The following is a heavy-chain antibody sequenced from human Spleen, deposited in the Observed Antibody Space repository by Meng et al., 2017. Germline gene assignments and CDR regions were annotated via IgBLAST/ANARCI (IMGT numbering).Heavy chain of an antibody. CDR1: GGSISSGSYY. D-gene: IGHD6-13*01. Sequence: SETLSLTCTVSGGSISSGSYYWGWIRQPPGKGLEWIGSIFYGGNTYYNPSLKSRVSISVDMSKNQFSLKMSSVTAADTAVYYCARDRSGSWTEYWGQGTLVTVSS. J-gene: IGHJ4*02. CDR2: IFYGGNT. CDR3: ARDRSGSWTEY. V-gene: IGHV4-39*07.